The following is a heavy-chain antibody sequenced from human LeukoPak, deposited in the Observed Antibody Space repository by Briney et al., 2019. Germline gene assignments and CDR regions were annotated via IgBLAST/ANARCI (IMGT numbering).Heavy chain of an antibody. D-gene: IGHD4-17*01. J-gene: IGHJ4*02. CDR1: GFTSSSYA. Sequence: GSLRPSCAASGFTSSSYAMSWVRQAPGEGLGWVSTVSGSGGSPYYGDSVKGRFTISRDNSKNTLYLQMNSMRAEDTAVYYCAKGREVFGDSRFDYWGQGILVTVSS. CDR3: AKGREVFGDSRFDY. CDR2: VSGSGGSP. V-gene: IGHV3-23*01.